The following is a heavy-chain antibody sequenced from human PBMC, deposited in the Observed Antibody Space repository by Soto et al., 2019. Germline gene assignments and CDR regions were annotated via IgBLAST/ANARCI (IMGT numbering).Heavy chain of an antibody. D-gene: IGHD3-22*01. V-gene: IGHV6-1*01. CDR1: GDSVSSNSAA. J-gene: IGHJ4*02. CDR2: TYYRSKWYN. Sequence: SQTLSLTCAISGDSVSSNSAAWNWIRQSPSRGLEWLGRTYYRSKWYNDYAVSVKSRITIKPDTSKNQFSLQLNSVTPEDTAVYYCARWNYYHSSGYRKDGNFGYWGQGTLVTVYS. CDR3: ARWNYYHSSGYRKDGNFGY.